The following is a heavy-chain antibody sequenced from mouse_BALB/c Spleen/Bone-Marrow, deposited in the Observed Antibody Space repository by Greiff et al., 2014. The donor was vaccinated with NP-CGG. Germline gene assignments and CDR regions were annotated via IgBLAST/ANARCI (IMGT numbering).Heavy chain of an antibody. Sequence: QVHVKQSGAELARPGASVKMSCKASGYTFTSYTIQWVKRRPGQGLEWVGYIVPSSGYTDYNQKFKDKTTLTADKSSSTAYMQLSSLTSADSAVYYCAREARTGARFPNGGQGTLVTVSA. V-gene: IGHV1-4*02. D-gene: IGHD4-1*01. CDR3: AREARTGARFPN. CDR2: IVPSSGYT. J-gene: IGHJ3*01. CDR1: GYTFTSYT.